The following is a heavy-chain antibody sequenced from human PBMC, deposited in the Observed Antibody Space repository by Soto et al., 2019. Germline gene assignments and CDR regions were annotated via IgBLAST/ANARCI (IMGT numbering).Heavy chain of an antibody. D-gene: IGHD3-9*01. CDR2: IYYSGST. Sequence: SETLSLTCTVSGGSISSYYWSWIRQPPGKGLEWIGYIYYSGSTNYNPSLKSRVTVAVDTSKNQFSLKLSSVTAADTAVYYCARDNLERYFDWLPYALGLWGQGTLVTVS. V-gene: IGHV4-59*01. CDR1: GGSISSYY. CDR3: ARDNLERYFDWLPYALGL. J-gene: IGHJ4*02.